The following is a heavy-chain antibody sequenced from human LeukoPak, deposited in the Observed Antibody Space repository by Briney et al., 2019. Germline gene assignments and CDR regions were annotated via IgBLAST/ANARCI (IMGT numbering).Heavy chain of an antibody. Sequence: GASVKVSCKASGYTFTSYDINWVRQATGQGLEWMGWMNPNSGNIGYAQKFQARVTITRNTSISTAYMALSSLRSEDTAVYYCARGHVVVVAAPYYYYYMDVWGKGTTVTVS. CDR1: GYTFTSYD. CDR2: MNPNSGNI. J-gene: IGHJ6*03. D-gene: IGHD2-15*01. CDR3: ARGHVVVVAAPYYYYYMDV. V-gene: IGHV1-8*03.